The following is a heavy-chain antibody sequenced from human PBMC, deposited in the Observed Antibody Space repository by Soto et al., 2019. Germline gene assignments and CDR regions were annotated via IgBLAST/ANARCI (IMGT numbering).Heavy chain of an antibody. Sequence: ASVKVSCKASGGTFSSYAISWVRQAPGQGLEWMGGIIPIFGTANYAQKFQGRVTITADESTSTAYMELSSLRSEDTAVYYCARGGIAVAGTAPLRSWGQGTLVTVSS. CDR3: ARGGIAVAGTAPLRS. V-gene: IGHV1-69*13. D-gene: IGHD6-19*01. J-gene: IGHJ4*02. CDR2: IIPIFGTA. CDR1: GGTFSSYA.